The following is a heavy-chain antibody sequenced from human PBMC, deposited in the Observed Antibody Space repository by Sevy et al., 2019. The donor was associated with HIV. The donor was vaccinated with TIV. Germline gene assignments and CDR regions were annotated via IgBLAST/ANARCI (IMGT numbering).Heavy chain of an antibody. D-gene: IGHD3-10*01. J-gene: IGHJ3*01. CDR2: ISGSSNYI. CDR3: ARPYASGSWEAFDV. V-gene: IGHV3-21*01. CDR1: GFNFDSYT. Sequence: GGSLRLSCAASGFNFDSYTMNWVRQAPGQGLEWVSSISGSSNYIYYADSLKGRFTISRDNAKNSVYLQMHSLRVDDTAVYFCARPYASGSWEAFDVWGQGTVVTFSS.